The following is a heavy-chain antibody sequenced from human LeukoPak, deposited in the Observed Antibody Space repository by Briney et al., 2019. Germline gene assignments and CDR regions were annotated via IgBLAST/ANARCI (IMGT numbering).Heavy chain of an antibody. CDR3: ATAGLAAADNWFDP. D-gene: IGHD6-13*01. J-gene: IGHJ5*02. Sequence: GASVKVSCKVSGYTLTELSMHWVRQAPGKGLEWMGGFDPEDGETIYAQKFQGRVTMTEDTSTDTAYMELSSLRSEDTAVYYCATAGLAAADNWFDPWGQGTLVTVSS. CDR1: GYTLTELS. CDR2: FDPEDGET. V-gene: IGHV1-24*01.